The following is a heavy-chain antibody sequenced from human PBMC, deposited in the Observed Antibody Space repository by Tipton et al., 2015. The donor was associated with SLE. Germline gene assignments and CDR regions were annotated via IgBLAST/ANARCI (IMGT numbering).Heavy chain of an antibody. CDR3: AKVGYNSPSFYFYAMDV. Sequence: SLRLSCEASGFPFNMYAMSWVRQAPGKGLEWVSIISYDGRNQHYGDSVEGRFTVSRDNSKNTVFLQMTSLRKEDTAVYYCAKVGYNSPSFYFYAMDVWGQGTTVTVSS. D-gene: IGHD6-13*01. CDR2: ISYDGRNQ. J-gene: IGHJ6*02. CDR1: GFPFNMYA. V-gene: IGHV3-30*18.